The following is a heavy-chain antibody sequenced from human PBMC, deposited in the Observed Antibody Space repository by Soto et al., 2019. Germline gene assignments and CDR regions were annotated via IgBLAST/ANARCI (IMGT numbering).Heavy chain of an antibody. CDR3: ARTWSGLDFDY. CDR1: GFTCSSYS. CDR2: ISSSSSYI. V-gene: IGHV3-21*01. Sequence: GGSLRLSCAAGGFTCSSYSMNWVRQAPGKGLEWVSSISSSSSYIYYADSVKGRFTISRDNAKNSLYLQMNSLRAEDTAVYYCARTWSGLDFDYWGQGTLVTVSS. D-gene: IGHD3-3*01. J-gene: IGHJ4*02.